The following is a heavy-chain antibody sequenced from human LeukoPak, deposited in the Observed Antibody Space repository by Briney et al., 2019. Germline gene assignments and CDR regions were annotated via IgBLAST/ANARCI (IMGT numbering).Heavy chain of an antibody. CDR3: ARTASPANWFDP. D-gene: IGHD2-2*01. J-gene: IGHJ5*02. Sequence: SGPALVKPTQTLTLTCTFSGFSLSTSGMRVSWIRQPQGKALEWLARIDWDDDKFYSTSLKTRLTTSKDTSKNQVVLTMTNMDPVDTATYYCARTASPANWFDPWGQGTLATVSS. V-gene: IGHV2-70*04. CDR1: GFSLSTSGMR. CDR2: IDWDDDK.